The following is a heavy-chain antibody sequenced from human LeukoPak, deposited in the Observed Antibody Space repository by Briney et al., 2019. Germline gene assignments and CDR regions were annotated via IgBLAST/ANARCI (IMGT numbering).Heavy chain of an antibody. V-gene: IGHV4-34*01. CDR3: ARESGVAGSPFDY. J-gene: IGHJ4*02. CDR2: INHSGST. CDR1: GGPFSGYY. Sequence: SETLSLTCAVYGGPFSGYYWSWIRQSPGKGLEWIGEINHSGSTNYNPSLKSRVTISVDTSKNQFSLKLSSVIAADTAVYYCARESGVAGSPFDYWGQGTLVTVSS. D-gene: IGHD6-19*01.